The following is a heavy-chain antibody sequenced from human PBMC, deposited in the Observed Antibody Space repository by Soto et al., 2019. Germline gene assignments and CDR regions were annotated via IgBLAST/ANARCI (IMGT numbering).Heavy chain of an antibody. J-gene: IGHJ3*02. V-gene: IGHV6-1*01. CDR2: TYYRSKWYN. Sequence: SQTLSLTCAISGDSVSSNSAAWNWIRQSPSRGLEWLGRTYYRSKWYNDYAVSVKSRITINPDTSKNQFSLQLNSVTPEDTAVYYCARDSTVDTAMVSGAFDIWGQGTMVTVSS. D-gene: IGHD5-18*01. CDR3: ARDSTVDTAMVSGAFDI. CDR1: GDSVSSNSAA.